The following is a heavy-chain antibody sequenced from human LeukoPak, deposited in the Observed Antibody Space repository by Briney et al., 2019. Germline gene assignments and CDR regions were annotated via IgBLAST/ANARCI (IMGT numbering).Heavy chain of an antibody. Sequence: SSETLSLTCTVSGGSISSCYWSWIRQPAGKGLEWIGRMYTSGSTNYNPSLKSRVTMSVDTSKNQFSLKLSSVTAADTAVYYCARDRIDDSTYYDYWGQGTLVTVSS. CDR2: MYTSGST. D-gene: IGHD3-22*01. J-gene: IGHJ4*02. CDR1: GGSISSCY. CDR3: ARDRIDDSTYYDY. V-gene: IGHV4-4*07.